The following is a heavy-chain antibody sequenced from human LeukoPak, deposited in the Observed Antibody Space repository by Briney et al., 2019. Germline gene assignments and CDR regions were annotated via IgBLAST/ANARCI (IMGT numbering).Heavy chain of an antibody. J-gene: IGHJ4*02. Sequence: SETLSLTCAVSGGSLSGYYWTWIRQPPGKGLEWIAEIHHSGSINYNPSLKSRVTISVDKAKNQFSLNLNSVTAADTAVYYCARGGDRSFDYWGQGTLVTVSS. CDR3: ARGGDRSFDY. CDR1: GGSLSGYY. CDR2: IHHSGSI. V-gene: IGHV4-34*01. D-gene: IGHD3-10*01.